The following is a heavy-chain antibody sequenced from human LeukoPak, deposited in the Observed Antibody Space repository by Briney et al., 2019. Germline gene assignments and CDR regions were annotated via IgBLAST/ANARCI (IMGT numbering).Heavy chain of an antibody. V-gene: IGHV3-48*01. CDR2: ISSSSNNI. Sequence: GGSLRLSCAASGFTFSSYSMNWVPQAPGKGLEWVSYISSSSNNIQYADSVKGRFTVSRDNAKNSLYLQMNSLRAEDTAVYYCARGLLVGDYWGQGTLVTVSS. J-gene: IGHJ4*02. D-gene: IGHD2-15*01. CDR3: ARGLLVGDY. CDR1: GFTFSSYS.